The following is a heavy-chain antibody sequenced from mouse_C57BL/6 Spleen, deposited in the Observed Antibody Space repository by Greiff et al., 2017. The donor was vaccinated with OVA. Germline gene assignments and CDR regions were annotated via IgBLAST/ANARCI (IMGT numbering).Heavy chain of an antibody. D-gene: IGHD2-3*01. CDR1: GYTFTDYY. CDR2: INPNNGGT. J-gene: IGHJ2*01. CDR3: ARFYDGYDY. Sequence: VQLQQSGPELVKPGASVKISCKASGYTFTDYYMNWVKQSHGKSLEWIGDINPNNGGTSYNQKFKGKATLTVDKSSSTAYMELRSLTSEDSAVYYCARFYDGYDYWGQGTTLTVSS. V-gene: IGHV1-26*01.